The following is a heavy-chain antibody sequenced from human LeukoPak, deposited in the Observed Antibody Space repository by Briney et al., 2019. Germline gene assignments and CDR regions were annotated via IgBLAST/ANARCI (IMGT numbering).Heavy chain of an antibody. D-gene: IGHD1-1*01. CDR1: GGSMRSYY. J-gene: IGHJ5*02. CDR2: IYTSGST. V-gene: IGHV4-4*07. Sequence: KASETLSLTCTVSGGSMRSYYWSWIRQPAGKGLEWIGRIYTSGSTNYNPSLKGRVTMSVDTSKNQFSLKLSSVTAADTAVYYCARGYSSPLDPWGQGTLVTVSS. CDR3: ARGYSSPLDP.